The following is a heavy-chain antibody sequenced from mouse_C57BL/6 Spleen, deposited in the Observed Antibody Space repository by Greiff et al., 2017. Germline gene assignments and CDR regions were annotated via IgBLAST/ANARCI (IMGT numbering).Heavy chain of an antibody. CDR2: IYPRSGNT. D-gene: IGHD1-3*01. V-gene: IGHV1-81*01. CDR1: GYTFTSYG. CDR3: SREWGGFAY. Sequence: VQLQQSGAELARPGASVKLSCKASGYTFTSYGISWVKQRTGQGLEWIGEIYPRSGNTYYNEKFKGKATLTADKSSSTAYMGLRSLTSEDSAVYFGSREWGGFAYWGQGTLVTVSA. J-gene: IGHJ3*01.